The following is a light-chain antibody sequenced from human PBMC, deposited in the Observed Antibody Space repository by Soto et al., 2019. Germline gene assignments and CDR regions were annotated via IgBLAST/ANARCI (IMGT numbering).Light chain of an antibody. Sequence: DIVMTQSPDSLPVSPGERATINCKSSQSVLYSSNNKNYLAWYQQKPGQPPKLLIYWASTRESGVPDRFSGSGSGTDFTLTISSLQDEDVAVYYCQQYYSTPHTFGGGTKVDIK. CDR3: QQYYSTPHT. CDR2: WAS. CDR1: QSVLYSSNNKNY. J-gene: IGKJ4*01. V-gene: IGKV4-1*01.